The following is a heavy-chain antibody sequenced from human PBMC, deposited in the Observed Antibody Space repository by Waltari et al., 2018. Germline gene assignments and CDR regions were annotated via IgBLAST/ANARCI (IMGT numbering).Heavy chain of an antibody. CDR3: ARGGLYGQQLLESAFEI. CDR2: IIPMCGTA. D-gene: IGHD6-13*01. CDR1: GGSFSTDA. V-gene: IGHV1-69*05. J-gene: IGHJ3*02. Sequence: QVQLVQSGAELKKPGSSVTVSCKASGGSFSTDAITWVRQVPGQGLEWWGGIIPMCGTANYAQKIQDRVTIITDESMTTAYMELSSLTSEDTAVYYCARGGLYGQQLLESAFEIWGQGTKVTVSS.